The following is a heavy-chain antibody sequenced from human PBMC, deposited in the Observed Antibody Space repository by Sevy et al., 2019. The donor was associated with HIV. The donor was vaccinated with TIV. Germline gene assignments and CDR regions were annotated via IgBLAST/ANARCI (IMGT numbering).Heavy chain of an antibody. V-gene: IGHV1-2*02. Sequence: ASVKVSCKASGYTFTDYYIQWFRQAPGQGLEWMGWINPNTGVTKYAWRFQGRVTMTTRTSITTAYLDLSRLRSDDTAFYFCVRSDESAEYGFDYWGQGTLVTVSS. J-gene: IGHJ4*02. CDR3: VRSDESAEYGFDY. CDR2: INPNTGVT. D-gene: IGHD4-17*01. CDR1: GYTFTDYY.